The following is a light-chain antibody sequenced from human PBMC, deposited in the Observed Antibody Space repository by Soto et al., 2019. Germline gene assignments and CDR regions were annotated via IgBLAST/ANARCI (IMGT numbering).Light chain of an antibody. V-gene: IGKV1-39*01. CDR1: QSISSY. Sequence: DIQMTQSPSSLSASVGDRVTITCRASQSISSYLNWYQQKPGKAPKLLIYAASSLQSGVPSRFSGSGSGTDFTTTISSLQPEDFATYYCQQSYSTSYPFGQGPKLEIK. J-gene: IGKJ2*01. CDR3: QQSYSTSYP. CDR2: AAS.